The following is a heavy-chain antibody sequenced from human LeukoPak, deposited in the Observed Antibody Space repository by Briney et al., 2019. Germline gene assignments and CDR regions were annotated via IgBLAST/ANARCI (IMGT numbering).Heavy chain of an antibody. D-gene: IGHD1-26*01. CDR3: ARDRLGRGVGATLDY. CDR2: IKGDGSHR. Sequence: PGGSLRLSCTASGFTFSDHWMTWVRQAPGKGLEWVATIKGDGSHRSYGDSVRGRSTISRDNSKNTLYLQMNSLRAEDTAVYYCARDRLGRGVGATLDYWGQGTPVTVSS. V-gene: IGHV3-7*01. J-gene: IGHJ4*02. CDR1: GFTFSDHW.